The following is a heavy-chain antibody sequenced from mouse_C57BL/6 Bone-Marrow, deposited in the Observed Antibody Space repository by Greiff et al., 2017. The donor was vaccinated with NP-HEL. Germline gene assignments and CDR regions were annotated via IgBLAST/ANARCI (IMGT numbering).Heavy chain of an antibody. J-gene: IGHJ1*03. V-gene: IGHV5-17*01. D-gene: IGHD1-1*01. CDR1: GFTFSDYG. Sequence: DVKLVESGGGLVKPGGSLKLSCAASGFTFSDYGMHWVRQAPEKGLEWVAYISSGSSTIYYADTVKGRFTISRDNAKNTLFLQMTSLRSEDTAMYYCARDYGSSPHWYFDVWGTGTTVTVSS. CDR3: ARDYGSSPHWYFDV. CDR2: ISSGSSTI.